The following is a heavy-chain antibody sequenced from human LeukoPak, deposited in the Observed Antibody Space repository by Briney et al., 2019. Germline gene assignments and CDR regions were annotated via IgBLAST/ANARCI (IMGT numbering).Heavy chain of an antibody. CDR1: GVSISSYC. CDR2: IYSSGST. CDR3: ARHPELMRFDP. D-gene: IGHD3-10*01. V-gene: IGHV4-4*07. J-gene: IGHJ5*02. Sequence: PSETLSLTCTVSGVSISSYCWSWIRQPAGKGLEWIGRIYSSGSTNYNPSLKSRVTMSVDTSKNHFSLKLNSVTAADTAVYYCARHPELMRFDPWGQGTLVTVSS.